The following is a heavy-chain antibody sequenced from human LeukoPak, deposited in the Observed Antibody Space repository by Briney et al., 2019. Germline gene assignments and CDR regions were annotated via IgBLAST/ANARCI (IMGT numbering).Heavy chain of an antibody. CDR3: VRDRALDY. CDR1: GFTFNSYN. Sequence: PGGSLRLSCVASGFTFNSYNMNWVRQAPGKGLEWVSSISSSSSYMHSADSVEGRFTISRDNAKNSLYLHMNSLRVEDTAVYYCVRDRALDYWGQGTLVTVSS. CDR2: ISSSSSYM. V-gene: IGHV3-21*01. D-gene: IGHD3-16*02. J-gene: IGHJ4*02.